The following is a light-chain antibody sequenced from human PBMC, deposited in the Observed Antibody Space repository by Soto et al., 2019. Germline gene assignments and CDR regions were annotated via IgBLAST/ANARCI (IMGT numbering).Light chain of an antibody. Sequence: EIAMTQSPATLSVSPGERATLSCRVSQSVRSNLAWYQQKPGQAPRLIMYDASTRATGIPARFSGSGSGTEFTLTISSLQSEDFAVYYCQQGNNWPLTFGGGTKVEIK. CDR2: DAS. J-gene: IGKJ4*01. CDR3: QQGNNWPLT. V-gene: IGKV3-15*01. CDR1: QSVRSN.